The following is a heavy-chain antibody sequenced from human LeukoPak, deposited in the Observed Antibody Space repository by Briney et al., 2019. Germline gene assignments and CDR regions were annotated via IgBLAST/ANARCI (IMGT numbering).Heavy chain of an antibody. CDR3: ARDGCSSTSCPGHNAFDI. CDR1: RFTFSNYA. Sequence: GGSLRLSCAASRFTFSNYAMHWVRQAPGKGLEWVAIMWYDASDKYNADSAKGRFTISRDNSENTLYLQMNSLRAEDTGVYYCARDGCSSTSCPGHNAFDIWGQGTMVTVSS. D-gene: IGHD2-2*01. V-gene: IGHV3-33*01. J-gene: IGHJ3*02. CDR2: MWYDASDK.